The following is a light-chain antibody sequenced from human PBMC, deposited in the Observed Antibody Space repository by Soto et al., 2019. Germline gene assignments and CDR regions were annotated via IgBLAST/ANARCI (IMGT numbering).Light chain of an antibody. CDR3: VLYMGLGISV. V-gene: IGLV8-61*01. CDR1: SGSVSTNYY. J-gene: IGLJ2*01. CDR2: NTN. Sequence: QAVVTQEPSFSVSPGGTVTFTCGLSSGSVSTNYYPSWYQQTPGQAPRTLIYNTNRSSSGVPDRFSGTILGNKAALTITGAQADNESDYYCVLYMGLGISVFGGGTKLTVL.